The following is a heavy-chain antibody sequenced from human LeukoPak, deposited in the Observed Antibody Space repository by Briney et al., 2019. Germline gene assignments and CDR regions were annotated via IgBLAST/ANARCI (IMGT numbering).Heavy chain of an antibody. V-gene: IGHV4-59*01. CDR2: ILHSGST. Sequence: PSETLSLTCTVSGASISSYYWNWIRQPPGKGLEWIGYILHSGSTNYNPPLKSRATVSVDTSKSQFSLKLTSVTAADTAVYYCARASTDSSSWYHYFDYWGQGALVTVSS. D-gene: IGHD6-13*01. CDR1: GASISSYY. J-gene: IGHJ4*02. CDR3: ARASTDSSSWYHYFDY.